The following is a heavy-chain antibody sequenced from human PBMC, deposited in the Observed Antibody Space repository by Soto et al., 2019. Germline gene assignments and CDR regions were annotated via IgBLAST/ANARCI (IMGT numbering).Heavy chain of an antibody. V-gene: IGHV1-18*01. CDR1: GYPFGGYA. D-gene: IGHD4-17*01. CDR3: ARPSTSYGDYGWSLAY. J-gene: IGHJ4*02. Sequence: QVQLVQSGAEVKKLGASVKVSFKASGYPFGGYAIGWVRQAPGQGLEWMGWVSAHTGDSGYAQRFQGRVTLTTETSTSTAYMELRGLRSDDTAVYYCARPSTSYGDYGWSLAYWGQGTLVTVSS. CDR2: VSAHTGDS.